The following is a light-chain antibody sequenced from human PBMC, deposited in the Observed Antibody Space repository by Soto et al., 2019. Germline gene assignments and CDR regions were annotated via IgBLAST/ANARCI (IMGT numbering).Light chain of an antibody. Sequence: EIVLTQSPGTLSLSPGERATLSCRDSQSLSISLLVWYQQRPGQAPRLLLYGASNRATGIPDRFSGSGSGTNFTLTISRLEPEDLAVYYVQHYGTSHFTFGPGTKVDIK. CDR1: QSLSISL. J-gene: IGKJ3*01. V-gene: IGKV3-20*01. CDR3: QHYGTSHFT. CDR2: GAS.